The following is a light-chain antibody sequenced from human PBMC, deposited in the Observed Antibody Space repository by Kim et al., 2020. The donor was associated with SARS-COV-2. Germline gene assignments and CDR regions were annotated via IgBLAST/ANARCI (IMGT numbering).Light chain of an antibody. CDR3: GADRGSWSNFPVV. V-gene: IGLV9-49*01. CDR2: VGTGGIVG. CDR1: SGYSNYK. Sequence: QPVLTQPPSASASLGASVTLTCTLSSGYSNYKVAWYQQRPGKGPRFVMRVGTGGIVGSKGDGIPDRFSVLGSGLNRYLTIKNIQEEDESDYHCGADRGSWSNFPVVFGGGTQLTVL. J-gene: IGLJ2*01.